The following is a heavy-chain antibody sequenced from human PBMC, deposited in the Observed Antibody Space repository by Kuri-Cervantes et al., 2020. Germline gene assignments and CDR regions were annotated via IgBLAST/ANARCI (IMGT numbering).Heavy chain of an antibody. V-gene: IGHV3-13*01. CDR1: GFTFSSYD. D-gene: IGHD5-18*01. Sequence: GGSLRLSCAASGFTFSSYDMHWVRQATGKGLEWVSAIGTAGDTYYPGSVKGRFTISRDNAKNTLYVQMNSLRAEDTAVYYCARGPSGYSYVQTWGQGTLVTVSS. J-gene: IGHJ4*02. CDR3: ARGPSGYSYVQT. CDR2: IGTAGDT.